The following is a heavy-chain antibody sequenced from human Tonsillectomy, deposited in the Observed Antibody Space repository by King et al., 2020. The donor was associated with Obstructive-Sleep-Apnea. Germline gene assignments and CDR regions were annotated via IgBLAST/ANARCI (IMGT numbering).Heavy chain of an antibody. V-gene: IGHV3-33*01. J-gene: IGHJ4*02. D-gene: IGHD5-12*01. CDR1: GFTFSSYG. Sequence: QLVQSGGGAVQPGRSLRLSCAASGFTFSSYGMHWVRQAPGKGLEWVAVIWYDGSNKYYADSVKGRFTISRDKSKYTVYLQMNSRRAEDKALYYCARDQCPYSGLLDYWGQGTLVTVSS. CDR2: IWYDGSNK. CDR3: ARDQCPYSGLLDY.